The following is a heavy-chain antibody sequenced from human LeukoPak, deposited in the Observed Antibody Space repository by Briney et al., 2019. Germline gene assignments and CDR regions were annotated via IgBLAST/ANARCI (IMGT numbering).Heavy chain of an antibody. CDR1: GGSFSGYY. CDR2: INHSGST. Sequence: SETLSLTCAVYGGSFSGYYWSWIRQPPGKGLEWIGEINHSGSTNYNPSLKSRVTISVDTSKNQFSLKLSSVTAADTAVYYCAIVTYSSGWYFDYWGQGTLVTVSS. D-gene: IGHD6-19*01. V-gene: IGHV4-34*01. J-gene: IGHJ4*02. CDR3: AIVTYSSGWYFDY.